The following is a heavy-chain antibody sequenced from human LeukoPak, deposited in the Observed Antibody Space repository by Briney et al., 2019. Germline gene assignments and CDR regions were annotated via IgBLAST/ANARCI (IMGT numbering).Heavy chain of an antibody. V-gene: IGHV3-48*03. J-gene: IGHJ4*02. CDR3: ARGGVAGPRDY. CDR1: GFTFSSYE. D-gene: IGHD6-19*01. CDR2: ISSSGSTI. Sequence: PGGSLRLSCAASGFTFSSYEMNWVRQAPGKGLEWVSYISSSGSTIYYADSVKGRFTISRDNAKNSLYLQMNSLRAEDTAVYYCARGGVAGPRDYWGQGTLVTASS.